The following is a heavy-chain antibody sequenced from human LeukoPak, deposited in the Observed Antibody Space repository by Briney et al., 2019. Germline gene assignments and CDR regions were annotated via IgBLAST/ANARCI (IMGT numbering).Heavy chain of an antibody. J-gene: IGHJ4*02. Sequence: SETLSLTCAVYGGSFSGYYWSWIRQPPGKGLEWIGEINHSGSTNYNPSLKGRVTILVDTSKNQFSLKLSSVTAADTAVYYCAGSIAVAVLFDYWGQGTLVTVSS. CDR2: INHSGST. CDR1: GGSFSGYY. D-gene: IGHD6-19*01. CDR3: AGSIAVAVLFDY. V-gene: IGHV4-34*01.